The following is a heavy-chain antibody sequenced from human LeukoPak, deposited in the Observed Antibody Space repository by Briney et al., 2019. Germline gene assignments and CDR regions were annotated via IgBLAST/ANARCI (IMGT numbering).Heavy chain of an antibody. CDR3: ASAGYSYGSFFD. CDR2: IRHDGSNK. Sequence: PGGSLRLSCAASGFTFSSYGMHWVRQAPGKGLEWVAFIRHDGSNKYYADSVKGRFTISRDNSKSTVYLQMNSLRAGDTAIYYCASAGYSYGSFFDWGQGTLVTVSS. CDR1: GFTFSSYG. J-gene: IGHJ4*02. V-gene: IGHV3-30*02. D-gene: IGHD5-18*01.